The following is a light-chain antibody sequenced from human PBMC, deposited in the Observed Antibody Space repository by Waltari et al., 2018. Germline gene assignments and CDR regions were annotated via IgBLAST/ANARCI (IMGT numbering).Light chain of an antibody. CDR3: QQYASYPYT. J-gene: IGKJ2*01. Sequence: DIQLTQSPSTLSASVGDRVTITCLASQSIADWLAWYQQKPGKAPKLLIYKASSVDMGVPSRFSGSGSGTEFTLTISSLQPDDFATYHCQQYASYPYTFGQGTKLEIK. CDR1: QSIADW. V-gene: IGKV1-5*03. CDR2: KAS.